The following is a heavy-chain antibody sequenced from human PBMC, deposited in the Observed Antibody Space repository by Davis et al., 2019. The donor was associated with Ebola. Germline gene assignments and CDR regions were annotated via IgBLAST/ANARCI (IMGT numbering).Heavy chain of an antibody. CDR2: ISAYNGNT. Sequence: ASVKVSCKASGGTFSSYAISWVRQAPGQGLEWMGWISAYNGNTNYAQKLQGRVTMTTDTSTSTAYMELRSLRSDDTAVYYCARDLGSRYYGMDVWGQGTTVTVSS. CDR3: ARDLGSRYYGMDV. J-gene: IGHJ6*02. V-gene: IGHV1-18*01. CDR1: GGTFSSYA. D-gene: IGHD1-26*01.